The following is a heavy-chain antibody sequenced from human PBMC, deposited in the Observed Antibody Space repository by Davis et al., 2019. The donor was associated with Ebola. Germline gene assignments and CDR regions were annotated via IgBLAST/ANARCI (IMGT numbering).Heavy chain of an antibody. J-gene: IGHJ4*02. V-gene: IGHV3-30-3*01. CDR3: ARDETYTGRFG. CDR1: GFTFSSYA. D-gene: IGHD1-26*01. Sequence: GESLKISCAASGFTFSSYALHWVRQAPVKGLEWVGFISFDGTTKYNGDSVKGRFTISRDNSENTVYLQMNSLRPEDTAVYYCARDETYTGRFGWGQGTLVTVSS. CDR2: ISFDGTTK.